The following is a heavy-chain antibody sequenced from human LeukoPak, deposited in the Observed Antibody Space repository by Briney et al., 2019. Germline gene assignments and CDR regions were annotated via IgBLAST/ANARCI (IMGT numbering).Heavy chain of an antibody. CDR1: GGTFSSYA. J-gene: IGHJ3*02. CDR3: ARGGDRGAFDI. CDR2: INPNSGGT. D-gene: IGHD3-16*01. Sequence: GSVKVSCKASGGTFSSYAISWVRQAPGQGLEWMGWINPNSGGTNYAQKFQGWVTMTRDTSISTAYMELSRLRSDDTAVYYCARGGDRGAFDIWGQGTMVTVSS. V-gene: IGHV1-2*04.